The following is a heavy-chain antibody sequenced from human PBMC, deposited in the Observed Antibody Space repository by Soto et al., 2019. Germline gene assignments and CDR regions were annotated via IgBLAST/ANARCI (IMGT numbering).Heavy chain of an antibody. D-gene: IGHD5-12*01. J-gene: IGHJ6*03. CDR3: AIGFYSGYDFWPPGYYYMDV. CDR2: IYYRGNA. Sequence: SETLSLTCSVSDDSINSVKYYWGWIRQPPGKGLEWIGSIYYRGNAYYNPSLQTRVTISLDTSKSQFSLKLSSVTAADSAVYFCAIGFYSGYDFWPPGYYYMDVWGKGTTVTVSS. CDR1: DDSINSVKYY. V-gene: IGHV4-39*01.